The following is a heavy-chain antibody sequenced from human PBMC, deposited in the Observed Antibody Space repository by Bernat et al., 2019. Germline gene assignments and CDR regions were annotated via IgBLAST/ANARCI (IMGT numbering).Heavy chain of an antibody. CDR1: GGSISSSAYY. J-gene: IGHJ5*02. CDR2: IYYSGRT. Sequence: QQQLKESGPRLVKPSETLSLTCTVSGGSISSSAYYWDWIRQPPGKGLEWIGGIYYSGRTYYNPSPRSRVSISVDTSRNHFSVKLSSVTAADTAVYYCARRGSSSPRNWFDPWGQGTLVTVSS. V-gene: IGHV4-39*02. D-gene: IGHD6-6*01. CDR3: ARRGSSSPRNWFDP.